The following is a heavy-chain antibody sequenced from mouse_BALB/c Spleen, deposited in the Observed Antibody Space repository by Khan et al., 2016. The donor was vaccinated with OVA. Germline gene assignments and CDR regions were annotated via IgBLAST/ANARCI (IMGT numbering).Heavy chain of an antibody. Sequence: EVQLQQSGPGLVKPSQSLSLTCTVTGYSIASDYAWNWIRQFPGNKLEWMGFISYSGNTNYNPSLKSRISITRDTSKHQFFRQLNSVTSEDTATYYCARVYGGDFDYWGQGTTLTGSS. CDR1: GYSIASDYA. CDR3: ARVYGGDFDY. D-gene: IGHD1-1*01. CDR2: ISYSGNT. J-gene: IGHJ2*01. V-gene: IGHV3-2*02.